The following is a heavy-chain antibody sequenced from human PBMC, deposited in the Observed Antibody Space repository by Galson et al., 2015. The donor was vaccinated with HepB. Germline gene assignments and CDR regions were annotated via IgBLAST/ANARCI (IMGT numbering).Heavy chain of an antibody. CDR1: GFTFSSYA. J-gene: IGHJ1*01. CDR3: AKEEGAYCGGDCYPGGYFQH. CDR2: ISGSGGST. D-gene: IGHD2-21*02. V-gene: IGHV3-23*01. Sequence: SLRLSCAASGFTFSSYAMSWVRQAPGKGLEWVSAISGSGGSTYYADSVKGRFTISRDNSKNTLYLQMNSLRAEDTAVYYCAKEEGAYCGGDCYPGGYFQHWGQGTLVTVSP.